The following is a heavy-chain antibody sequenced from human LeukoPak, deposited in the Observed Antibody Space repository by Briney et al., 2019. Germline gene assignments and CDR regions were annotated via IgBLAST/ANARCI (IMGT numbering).Heavy chain of an antibody. J-gene: IGHJ4*02. CDR2: ISWNSGSI. Sequence: PGGSLRLSCAASGFTFDDYAMHWVRQAPGKGLEWVSGISWNSGSIGNADSVKGRFTISRDNAKKSLYLQMNSLRAEDTALYYCAKDRESIAAAGVDYWGQGTLVTVSS. CDR1: GFTFDDYA. CDR3: AKDRESIAAAGVDY. V-gene: IGHV3-9*01. D-gene: IGHD6-13*01.